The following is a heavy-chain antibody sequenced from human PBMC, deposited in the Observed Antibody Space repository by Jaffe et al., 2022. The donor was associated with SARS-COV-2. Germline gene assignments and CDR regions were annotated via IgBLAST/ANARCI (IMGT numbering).Heavy chain of an antibody. CDR2: ISAYNGNT. V-gene: IGHV1-18*01. CDR3: ARGHISPYSSGWEGDNWFDP. CDR1: GYTFTSYG. J-gene: IGHJ5*02. Sequence: QVQLVQSGAEVKKPGASVKVSCKASGYTFTSYGISWVRQAPGQGLEWMGWISAYNGNTNYAQKLQGRVTMTTDTSTSTAYMELRSLRSDDTAVYYCARGHISPYSSGWEGDNWFDPWGQGTLVTVSS. D-gene: IGHD6-19*01.